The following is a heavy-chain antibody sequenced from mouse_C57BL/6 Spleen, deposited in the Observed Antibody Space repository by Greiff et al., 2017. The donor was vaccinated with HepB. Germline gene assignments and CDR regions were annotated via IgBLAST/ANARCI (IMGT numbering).Heavy chain of an antibody. J-gene: IGHJ3*01. Sequence: EVQLKESGPGLVKPSQSLSLTCPATGYSITSGYYWNWIRQLPGNKLEWMGYISYDGSNNYNPSLKNRISITRDTSQNQFVLKLNSVTTEDAATYYCAGRDYDGSYWFAYWGQGTLVTVSA. CDR3: AGRDYDGSYWFAY. CDR2: ISYDGSN. V-gene: IGHV3-6*01. D-gene: IGHD1-1*01. CDR1: GYSITSGYY.